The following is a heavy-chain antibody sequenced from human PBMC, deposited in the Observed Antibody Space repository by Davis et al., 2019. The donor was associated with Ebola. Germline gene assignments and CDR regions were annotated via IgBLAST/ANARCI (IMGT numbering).Heavy chain of an antibody. V-gene: IGHV4-34*01. CDR2: INHSGST. D-gene: IGHD2-2*01. J-gene: IGHJ5*02. Sequence: SETLSLTCAVYGGSFSGNYWTWIRQPPGKGLEWIGEINHSGSTNSNPSLKSRVTISVDTSKNQFSLKLSSVTAADTAVYYCAREDSGDIVVVPAAVQFDPWGQGTLVTVSS. CDR1: GGSFSGNY. CDR3: AREDSGDIVVVPAAVQFDP.